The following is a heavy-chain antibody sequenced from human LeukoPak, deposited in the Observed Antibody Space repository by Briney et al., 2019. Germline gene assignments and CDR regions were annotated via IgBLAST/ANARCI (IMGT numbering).Heavy chain of an antibody. CDR2: IKSKTDGGTT. D-gene: IGHD4-11*01. Sequence: PGGSLRLSCAASGFTFSNAWMSWVRQAPGKGLEWVGRIKSKTDGGTTDYAAPVKGRFTISRDDSKNTLYLQMNSLKTEDTAVYYCTTGIWVGYSNYEYDLIQSADAFDIWGQGTMVTVSS. J-gene: IGHJ3*02. CDR3: TTGIWVGYSNYEYDLIQSADAFDI. V-gene: IGHV3-15*01. CDR1: GFTFSNAW.